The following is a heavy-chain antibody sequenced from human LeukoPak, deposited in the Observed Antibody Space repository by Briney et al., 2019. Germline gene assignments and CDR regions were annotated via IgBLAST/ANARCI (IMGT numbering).Heavy chain of an antibody. CDR1: GYTFTSYG. CDR2: INPSGGST. V-gene: IGHV1-46*01. Sequence: GASVKVSCKASGYTFTSYGITWVRQAPGQGLEWMGIINPSGGSTSYAQKFQGRVTMTRDTSTSTVYMELSSLRSEDTAVYYCARDRQGAIVVVVAATGHSYGMDVWGQGTTVTVSS. CDR3: ARDRQGAIVVVVAATGHSYGMDV. J-gene: IGHJ6*02. D-gene: IGHD2-15*01.